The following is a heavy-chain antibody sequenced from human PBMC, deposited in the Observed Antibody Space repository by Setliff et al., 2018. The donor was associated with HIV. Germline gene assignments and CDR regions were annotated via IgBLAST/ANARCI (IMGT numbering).Heavy chain of an antibody. CDR3: VKARVDGDYYYYYYMDV. V-gene: IGHV3-48*01. D-gene: IGHD4-17*01. CDR2: ISSSSSPI. Sequence: GGSLRLSCAASGFTFSTYSLNWVRQAPGKGLEWISCISSSSSPIYYPDSVKGRFTISRDNSKNTLYLQMSSLRAEDTAVYYCVKARVDGDYYYYYYMDVWGKGTTVTVS. CDR1: GFTFSTYS. J-gene: IGHJ6*03.